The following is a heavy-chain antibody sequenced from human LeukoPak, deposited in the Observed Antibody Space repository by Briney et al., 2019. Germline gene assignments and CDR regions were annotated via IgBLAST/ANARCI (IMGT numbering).Heavy chain of an antibody. Sequence: PGGSLRLSCAASGFTFSTYGMHWVRQAPGKGLEWVAFIRYDGSNKYYADSVKGRFTISRDNSKNTLYLQMSSLRAEDTAVYYCAKDRHYYYGSGSYYGYFDYWGQGTLVTVSS. J-gene: IGHJ4*02. CDR1: GFTFSTYG. CDR2: IRYDGSNK. D-gene: IGHD3-10*01. CDR3: AKDRHYYYGSGSYYGYFDY. V-gene: IGHV3-30*02.